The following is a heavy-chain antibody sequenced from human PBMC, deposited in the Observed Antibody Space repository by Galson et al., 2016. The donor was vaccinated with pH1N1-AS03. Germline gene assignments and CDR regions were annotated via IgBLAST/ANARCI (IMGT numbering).Heavy chain of an antibody. J-gene: IGHJ4*02. D-gene: IGHD1-1*01. CDR3: ARPRPGTSSSRSGFAF. Sequence: QSGAEVKKPGESLRISCKGFGYSFPNYWISWVRQMPGKGLEWIGRIDPSDSYVNYSPSFRGHVTISADMSITTAYLQWSILKASDTAIYYFARPRPGTSSSRSGFAFWGQGTLVSVSS. CDR2: IDPSDSYV. CDR1: GYSFPNYW. V-gene: IGHV5-10-1*01.